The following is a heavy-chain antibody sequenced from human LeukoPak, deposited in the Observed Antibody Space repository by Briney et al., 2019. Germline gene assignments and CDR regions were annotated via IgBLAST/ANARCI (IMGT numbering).Heavy chain of an antibody. D-gene: IGHD2-2*01. CDR1: GASISSYY. J-gene: IGHJ6*02. CDR2: LYYSGNT. V-gene: IGHV4-59*01. Sequence: SETLSLTCTVSGASISSYYWSWIRQPPGKGLEWIGYLYYSGNTIYNPSLKSRVTISVDTSKNQFSLKLTSVTAADTAVYYCAGSPRYCSSTTCSSPYNYAMDVWGQGTTVTASS. CDR3: AGSPRYCSSTTCSSPYNYAMDV.